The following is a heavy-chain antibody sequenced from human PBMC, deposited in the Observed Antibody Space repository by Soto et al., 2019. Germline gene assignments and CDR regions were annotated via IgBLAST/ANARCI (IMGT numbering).Heavy chain of an antibody. D-gene: IGHD1-26*01. CDR1: GYTFTSYY. CDR3: ARLKPLGCGRSNDAFDI. Sequence: ASVKVSCKASGYTFTSYYMHWVRQAPGQGLEWMGIINPSGGSTSYAQKFQGRVTMTRDTSTSTVYMELSSLRSEDTAVYYCARLKPLGCGRSNDAFDIWCQGTMVTVSS. J-gene: IGHJ3*02. CDR2: INPSGGST. V-gene: IGHV1-46*01.